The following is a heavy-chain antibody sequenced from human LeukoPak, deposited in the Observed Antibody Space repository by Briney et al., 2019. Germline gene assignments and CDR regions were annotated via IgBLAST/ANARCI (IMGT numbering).Heavy chain of an antibody. Sequence: PGGALRLSCAASGFTFSDEYMSWIRQAPGKGLEWVSYISNSGSYTNYADSVKGRFTISRDNAKNSLFLQMNSQRAEDTAVYYCARSRGAGPGAYFDYWGQGTLVTVSS. V-gene: IGHV3-11*03. CDR1: GFTFSDEY. D-gene: IGHD6-19*01. CDR3: ARSRGAGPGAYFDY. J-gene: IGHJ4*02. CDR2: ISNSGSYT.